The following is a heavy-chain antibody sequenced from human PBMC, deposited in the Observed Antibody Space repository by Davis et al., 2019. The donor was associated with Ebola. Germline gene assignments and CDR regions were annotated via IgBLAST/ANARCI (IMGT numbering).Heavy chain of an antibody. V-gene: IGHV1-18*01. CDR2: ISAYNGNT. CDR3: ARRVGARSGFDY. J-gene: IGHJ4*02. CDR1: GYTFTNYD. Sequence: ASVKVSCKASGYTFTNYDINWVRQATGQGLEWMGWISAYNGNTNYAQKLQGRVTMTTDTSTSTAYMELRSLRSEDTAVYYCARRVGARSGFDYWGQGTLVTVSS. D-gene: IGHD1-26*01.